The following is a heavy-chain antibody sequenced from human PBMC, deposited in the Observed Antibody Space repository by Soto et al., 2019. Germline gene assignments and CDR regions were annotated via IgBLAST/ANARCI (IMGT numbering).Heavy chain of an antibody. CDR3: ARGHYDILTGYYPKGPEPDY. CDR1: GYTFTSYD. CDR2: MNPNSGNT. V-gene: IGHV1-8*01. J-gene: IGHJ4*02. D-gene: IGHD3-9*01. Sequence: GASVKVSCKASGYTFTSYDSNWVRQATGQGLEWMGWMNPNSGNTGYAQKFQGRVTMTRNTSISTAYMELSSLRSEDTAVYYCARGHYDILTGYYPKGPEPDYWGQGTLVTVSS.